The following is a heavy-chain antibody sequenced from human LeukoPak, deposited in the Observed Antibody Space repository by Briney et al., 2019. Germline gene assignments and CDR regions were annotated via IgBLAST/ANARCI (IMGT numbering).Heavy chain of an antibody. D-gene: IGHD3-10*01. J-gene: IGHJ4*02. CDR3: AKGTKDFYGSGNFYLSRDHFISR. CDR2: IYYSGST. Sequence: SETLSLTCTVSGGSISSYYWSWIRQPPGKGLEWIGYIYYSGSTNYNPSLKSRVTISVDTSKNQFSLKLSSVTAADTAVYYCAKGTKDFYGSGNFYLSRDHFISRWGQGTLVTVSS. CDR1: GGSISSYY. V-gene: IGHV4-59*01.